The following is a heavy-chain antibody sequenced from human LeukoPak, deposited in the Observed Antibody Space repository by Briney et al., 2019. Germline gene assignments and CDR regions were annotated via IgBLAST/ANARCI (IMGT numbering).Heavy chain of an antibody. J-gene: IGHJ4*02. D-gene: IGHD4-23*01. CDR2: INPNSGGT. CDR3: ARDLEYGGNSKIPDY. CDR1: GYTFTGYY. V-gene: IGHV1-2*02. Sequence: ASVKVSCKAPGYTFTGYYMHWVRQAPGQGLEWMGWINPNSGGTNYAQKFQGRVTMTRDTSISTAYMELSRLRSDDTAVYYCARDLEYGGNSKIPDYWGQGTLVTVSS.